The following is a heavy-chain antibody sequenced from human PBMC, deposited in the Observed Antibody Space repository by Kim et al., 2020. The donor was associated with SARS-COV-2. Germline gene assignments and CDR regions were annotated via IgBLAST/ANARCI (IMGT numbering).Heavy chain of an antibody. CDR3: AKKGPNRITIFGVVTGVLDV. V-gene: IGHV3-23*01. CDR2: ISGSGGST. D-gene: IGHD3-3*01. Sequence: GGSLRLSCAASGFTFSSYAMSWVRQAPGKGLEWVSAISGSGGSTYYADSVKGRFTISRDNSKNTLYLQMNSLRAEDTAVYYCAKKGPNRITIFGVVTGVLDVWGQGTTVTVSS. J-gene: IGHJ6*02. CDR1: GFTFSSYA.